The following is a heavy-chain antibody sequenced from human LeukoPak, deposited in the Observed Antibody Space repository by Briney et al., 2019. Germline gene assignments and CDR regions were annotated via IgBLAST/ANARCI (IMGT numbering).Heavy chain of an antibody. CDR2: INHSGST. D-gene: IGHD2-21*01. CDR1: GGSFSGYY. Sequence: SETLSLTCAVYGGSFSGYYWSWIRQPPGTGLEWIGEINHSGSTNYNPSLKSRVTISVDTSKNQFSLKLSSVTAAGTAVYYCARALFARGFDPWGQGTLVTVSS. J-gene: IGHJ5*02. V-gene: IGHV4-34*01. CDR3: ARALFARGFDP.